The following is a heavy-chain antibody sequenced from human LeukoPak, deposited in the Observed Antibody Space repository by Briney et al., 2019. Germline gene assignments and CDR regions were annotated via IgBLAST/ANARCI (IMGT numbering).Heavy chain of an antibody. CDR1: GGSLSSGNDY. J-gene: IGHJ2*01. CDR2: IYASGST. CDR3: ARALHRYYYGSGSSRPYWYFDL. Sequence: PSETLSLTCTVSGGSLSSGNDYWSWIRQSAGKGLEWIGRIYASGSTNYNPSLKSRVTISVDRSKNQFSLKLSSVTAADTAVYYCARALHRYYYGSGSSRPYWYFDLWGRGTLVTVSS. D-gene: IGHD3-10*01. V-gene: IGHV4-61*02.